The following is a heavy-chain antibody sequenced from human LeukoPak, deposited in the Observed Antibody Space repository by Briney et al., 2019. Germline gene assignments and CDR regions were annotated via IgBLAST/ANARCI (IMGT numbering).Heavy chain of an antibody. D-gene: IGHD2-21*02. CDR1: GYTFSSYG. CDR2: INPNSGGT. Sequence: DSVKVSCKASGYTFSSYGISWVRQAPGQGLEWMGWINPNSGGTNYAQKFQGRVTMTRDTSISTAYMELSRLRSDDTAVYYCARDGGDLVAFDIWGQGTMVTVSS. CDR3: ARDGGDLVAFDI. V-gene: IGHV1-2*02. J-gene: IGHJ3*02.